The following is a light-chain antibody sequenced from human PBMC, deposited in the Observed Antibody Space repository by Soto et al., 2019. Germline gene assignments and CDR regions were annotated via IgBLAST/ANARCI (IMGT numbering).Light chain of an antibody. J-gene: IGLJ3*02. CDR2: AVN. CDR3: FSYTTSDTVM. CDR1: SSDIGAYNY. V-gene: IGLV2-14*01. Sequence: QSALNKAASVSGSPGQSITISCTGTSSDIGAYNYVSWYQQRPGEAPKLMIYAVNYRPSGISNRFSGSKSGNTASLTISGLQPEDEAVYYCFSYTTSDTVMFGGGTKLTVL.